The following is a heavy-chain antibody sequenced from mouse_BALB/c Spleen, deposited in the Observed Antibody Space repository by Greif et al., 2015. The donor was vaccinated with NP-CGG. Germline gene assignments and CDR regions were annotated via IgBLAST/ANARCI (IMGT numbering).Heavy chain of an antibody. V-gene: IGHV1-7*01. CDR1: GYTFTSYW. Sequence: VQGVESGAELAKPGASVKMSCKASGYTFTSYWMHWVKQRPGQGLEWIGYINPSTGYTEYNQKFKDKATLTADKSSSTAYMQLSSLTSEDSAVYYRARYYYAMDYWGQGTSVTVSS. CDR3: ARYYYAMDY. J-gene: IGHJ4*01. CDR2: INPSTGYT.